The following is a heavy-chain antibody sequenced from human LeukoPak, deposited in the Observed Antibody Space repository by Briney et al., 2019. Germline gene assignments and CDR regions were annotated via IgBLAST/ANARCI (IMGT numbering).Heavy chain of an antibody. J-gene: IGHJ4*02. CDR3: AKVSLSGDFFDY. Sequence: GSLRLSCAASGFTFSSYAMSWVRQAPGKGLEWVSGTSDSGGSTYFADSVKGRLTISRDNSKNTLYLQMNSLRAEDTAVYYCAKVSLSGDFFDYWGQGTLVTVSS. D-gene: IGHD7-27*01. V-gene: IGHV3-23*01. CDR1: GFTFSSYA. CDR2: TSDSGGST.